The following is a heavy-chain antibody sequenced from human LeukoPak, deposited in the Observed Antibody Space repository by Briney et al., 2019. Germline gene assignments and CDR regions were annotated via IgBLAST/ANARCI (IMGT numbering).Heavy chain of an antibody. D-gene: IGHD5/OR15-5a*01. Sequence: GSLRLSCAASGFTFSSYSMNWVRQAPGKGLEWVSSISSSSSYIYYADSVKGRFTISRDNSKNTLYLQMNSLRPEDTAVYYCASLYLRDADYWGQGTLVTVSS. CDR1: GFTFSSYS. CDR2: ISSSSSYI. V-gene: IGHV3-21*01. J-gene: IGHJ4*02. CDR3: ASLYLRDADY.